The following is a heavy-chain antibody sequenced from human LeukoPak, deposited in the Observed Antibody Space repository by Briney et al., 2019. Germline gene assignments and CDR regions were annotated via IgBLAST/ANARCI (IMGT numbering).Heavy chain of an antibody. CDR3: ARLVRGVIIYYYYYMDV. CDR1: GGSISSSSYY. J-gene: IGHJ6*03. V-gene: IGHV4-39*07. Sequence: SETLSLTCTVSGGSISSSSYYWGWIRQPPGKGLEWIGEINHSGSTNYNPSLKSRVTISVDTSKNQFSLKLSSVTAADTAVYYCARLVRGVIIYYYYYMDVWGKGTTVTISS. CDR2: INHSGST. D-gene: IGHD3-10*01.